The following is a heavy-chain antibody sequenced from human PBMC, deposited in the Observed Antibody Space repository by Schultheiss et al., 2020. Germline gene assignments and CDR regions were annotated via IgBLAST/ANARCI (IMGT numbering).Heavy chain of an antibody. CDR2: IYYSGST. D-gene: IGHD3-10*01. Sequence: SETLSLTCAVSGYSISSGYYWGWIRQPPGKGLEWIRYIYYSGSTNYNPSLKSRVSLSVDTSNNQFSLKLSSVTAADTAVYYCARVLAAYGSLEYWGQGSLVTVSA. CDR1: GYSISSGYY. J-gene: IGHJ4*02. V-gene: IGHV4-61*01. CDR3: ARVLAAYGSLEY.